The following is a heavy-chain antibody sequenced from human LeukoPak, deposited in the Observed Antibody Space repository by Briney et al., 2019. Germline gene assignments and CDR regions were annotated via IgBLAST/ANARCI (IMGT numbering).Heavy chain of an antibody. CDR3: ARQGAVGATGFDF. V-gene: IGHV4-39*01. Sequence: SETLSLTCSVSGDSISGISYYWGWLRQPQGKGLEWIGKIYYSGSSYNNPSLESRVVISFDTSRSQFFLKLTSVTATDTAVYYCARQGAVGATGFDFWGQGILVTVSS. CDR1: GDSISGISYY. D-gene: IGHD1-26*01. CDR2: IYYSGSS. J-gene: IGHJ4*02.